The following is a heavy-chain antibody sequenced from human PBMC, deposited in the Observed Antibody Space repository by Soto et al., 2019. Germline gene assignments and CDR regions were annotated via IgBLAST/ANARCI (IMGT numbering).Heavy chain of an antibody. CDR2: ISGSGGST. V-gene: IGHV3-23*01. Sequence: EVQLLESGGGLVQPGGSLRLSCAASGFTFSSYAMSWVRQAPGKGLEWVSAISGSGGSTYYADSVKGRFTISRDNSKXXXXXXXXXXXXXXTAVYYCAKVLVGYSYGLLFDYWGQGTLVTVSS. D-gene: IGHD5-18*01. CDR1: GFTFSSYA. J-gene: IGHJ4*02. CDR3: AKVLVGYSYGLLFDY.